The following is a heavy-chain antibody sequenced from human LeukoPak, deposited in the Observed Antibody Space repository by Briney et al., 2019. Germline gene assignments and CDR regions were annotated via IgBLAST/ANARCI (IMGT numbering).Heavy chain of an antibody. CDR3: ARHVTGGYCSSTSCRINWFDP. D-gene: IGHD2-2*01. Sequence: PSETLSLTCAVSGYSFSSGYYWGWIRQPPGKGLEWIGSIYHGGSTYYNPSLKSRVTISVDRSKNQFSLKLSSVTAADTAVYYCARHVTGGYCSSTSCRINWFDPWGQGTLVTVSS. CDR1: GYSFSSGYY. J-gene: IGHJ5*02. CDR2: IYHGGST. V-gene: IGHV4-38-2*01.